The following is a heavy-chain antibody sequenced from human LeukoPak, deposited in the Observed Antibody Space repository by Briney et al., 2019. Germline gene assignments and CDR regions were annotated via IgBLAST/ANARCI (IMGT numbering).Heavy chain of an antibody. Sequence: SETLSLTCSVSGASVTRYYWSWIRQPVGKGLEWFGRIYTNGTVNYNPSLKRRVTMSREMSKNQYSLKLTSVTAADTAVYYCARLLGSSGYAGDWYFDLWGRGILVTVSS. CDR1: GASVTRYY. J-gene: IGHJ2*01. CDR2: IYTNGTV. V-gene: IGHV4-4*07. D-gene: IGHD3-22*01. CDR3: ARLLGSSGYAGDWYFDL.